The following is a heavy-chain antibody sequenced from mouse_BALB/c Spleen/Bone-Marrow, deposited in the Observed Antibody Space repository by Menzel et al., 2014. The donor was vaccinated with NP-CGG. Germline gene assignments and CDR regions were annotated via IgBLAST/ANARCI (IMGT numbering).Heavy chain of an antibody. J-gene: IGHJ1*01. CDR2: IRXXXKGYTT. D-gene: IGHD2-12*01. CDR3: ARDRNNDTNWYFDV. CDR1: GFTFTDXY. Sequence: VESGGGLVQPGGSLRLSCATSGFTFTDXYXSWVXQPPXXAXXWXXXIRXXXKGYTTEYIPSVKGRITISRDNSQSILYLQMNTLRAEDSATYYCARDRNNDTNWYFDVWGAGTTVTVSS. V-gene: IGHV7-3*02.